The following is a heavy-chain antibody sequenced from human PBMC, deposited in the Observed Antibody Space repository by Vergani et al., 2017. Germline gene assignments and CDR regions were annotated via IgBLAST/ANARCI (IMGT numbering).Heavy chain of an antibody. V-gene: IGHV3-33*01. CDR1: GFTFSSYG. CDR3: ARDKSDTMIVGPGWFDI. Sequence: QVQLVESGGGVVQPGRSLRLSCAASGFTFSSYGMHWVRQAPGKGLEWVAVIWYDGSNKYYADSVKGRFTISRDNSKNTLYLQMNSLRAEDTAVYYCARDKSDTMIVGPGWFDIWGQGTMVTVSS. D-gene: IGHD3-22*01. CDR2: IWYDGSNK. J-gene: IGHJ3*02.